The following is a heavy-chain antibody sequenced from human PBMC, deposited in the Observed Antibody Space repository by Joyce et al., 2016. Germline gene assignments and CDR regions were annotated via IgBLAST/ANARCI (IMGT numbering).Heavy chain of an antibody. D-gene: IGHD2-2*01. J-gene: IGHJ2*01. CDR3: ARGDLRTSSPLFWYFAL. V-gene: IGHV1-2*02. CDR2: SNLNSGGT. CDR1: GYTFTDYY. Sequence: QVQLVQSGAEVKKPGASVKVSCKASGYTFTDYYIHWVRQAPGQGLEWMGGSNLNSGGTKYPQKFQGRVTMTRDTSIRTAYMELTGLRSDDTAVYYCARGDLRTSSPLFWYFALWGRGTLVTVSS.